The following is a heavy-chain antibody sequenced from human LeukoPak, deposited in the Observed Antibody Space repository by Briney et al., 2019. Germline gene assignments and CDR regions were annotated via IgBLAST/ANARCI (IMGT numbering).Heavy chain of an antibody. D-gene: IGHD3-10*01. CDR1: GGSISSSSYY. Sequence: SETLSLTSTVSGGSISSSSYYWGWIRQPPGKGLEWIGSIYYSGSTYYNPSLKSRVTISVDTSKNQFSLKLSSVTAADTAVYYCARGAGRVRGELDYWGQGTLVTVSS. J-gene: IGHJ4*02. CDR2: IYYSGST. CDR3: ARGAGRVRGELDY. V-gene: IGHV4-39*07.